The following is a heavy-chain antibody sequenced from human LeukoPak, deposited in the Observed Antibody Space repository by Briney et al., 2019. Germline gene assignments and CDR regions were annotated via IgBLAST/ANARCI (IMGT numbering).Heavy chain of an antibody. D-gene: IGHD2-21*02. Sequence: PGGSLRLSCVASRFTFSNYWMSWVRQAPGKGLEWVANINQDGSKKRHADSMKGRFTISRDNAKESLYLQLNSLRAEDTAVYYCAKWGPYCVGDYCPALDSWGPGTLVTVSS. CDR2: INQDGSKK. CDR3: AKWGPYCVGDYCPALDS. V-gene: IGHV3-7*01. J-gene: IGHJ4*02. CDR1: RFTFSNYW.